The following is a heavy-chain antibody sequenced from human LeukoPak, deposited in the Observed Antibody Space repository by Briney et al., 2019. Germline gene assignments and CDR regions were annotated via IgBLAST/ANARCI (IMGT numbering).Heavy chain of an antibody. Sequence: ASVKVSCKASGGTFSSYAISWVRQAPGQGPEWMGRIIPILGIANYAQKFQGRVTITADKSTSTAYMELSSLRSEDTAVYYCARDWGGFRDGYSVPSGDDYWGQGTLVTVSS. CDR3: ARDWGGFRDGYSVPSGDDY. CDR2: IIPILGIA. V-gene: IGHV1-69*04. D-gene: IGHD5-24*01. CDR1: GGTFSSYA. J-gene: IGHJ4*02.